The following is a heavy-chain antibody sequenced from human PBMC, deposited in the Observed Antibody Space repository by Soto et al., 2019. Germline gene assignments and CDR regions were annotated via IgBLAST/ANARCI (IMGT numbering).Heavy chain of an antibody. CDR2: IKSKTDGGTT. Sequence: EVQLVESGGGLVKPGGSLRLSCAASGFTFSNAWMSWVRQAPWKGLEWVGRIKSKTDGGTTDYAAPVKGRFTISRDDSKNTLYLQMNSLKTEDTAVYYCTISRDGYNFPFDYWGQGTLVTVSS. CDR1: GFTFSNAW. CDR3: TISRDGYNFPFDY. V-gene: IGHV3-15*01. D-gene: IGHD5-12*01. J-gene: IGHJ4*02.